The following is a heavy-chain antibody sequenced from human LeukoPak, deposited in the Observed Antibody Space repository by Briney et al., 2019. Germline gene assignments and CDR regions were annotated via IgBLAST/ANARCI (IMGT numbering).Heavy chain of an antibody. CDR2: IHHSGDT. D-gene: IGHD4-17*01. CDR3: ARDRFDYGEYEFDS. V-gene: IGHV4-38-2*02. Sequence: SETPSLTCTVSGYSIKTSYHWAWVRQPPGKGLAWVATIHHSGDTFYNPSLKSRATISMDTSKNDLSLTLKSVTAADTAVYYCARDRFDYGEYEFDSWGQGALVTVSS. J-gene: IGHJ5*01. CDR1: GYSIKTSYH.